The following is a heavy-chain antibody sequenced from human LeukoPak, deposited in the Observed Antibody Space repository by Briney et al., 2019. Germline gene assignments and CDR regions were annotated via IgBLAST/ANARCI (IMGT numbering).Heavy chain of an antibody. D-gene: IGHD5-24*01. V-gene: IGHV3-21*01. CDR1: GFTFSSYS. CDR2: ISSSSSYI. Sequence: GGSLRLSCAASGFTFSSYSMNWVRQAPGKGLEWVSSISSSSSYIYYADSVKGRFTISRDNAKNSLYRQMNSLRAEDTAVYYCARPQKMGGWLQFGENYYGGQGTLVPVPP. J-gene: IGHJ4*02. CDR3: ARPQKMGGWLQFGENYY.